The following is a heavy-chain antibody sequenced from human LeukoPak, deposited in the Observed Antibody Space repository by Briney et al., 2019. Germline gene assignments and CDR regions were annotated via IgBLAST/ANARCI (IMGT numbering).Heavy chain of an antibody. Sequence: GGSLRLSCAASGFIFGRDSMNWVRQAPGRGLEWISSISRDSDIRYYADSVRGRFHISRDNARNSLYLQMNSLRADDTAMYYCTRDPPGYYYYYGMDVWGQGTTVTVSS. J-gene: IGHJ6*02. V-gene: IGHV3-48*01. D-gene: IGHD1-14*01. CDR1: GFIFGRDS. CDR2: ISRDSDIR. CDR3: TRDPPGYYYYYGMDV.